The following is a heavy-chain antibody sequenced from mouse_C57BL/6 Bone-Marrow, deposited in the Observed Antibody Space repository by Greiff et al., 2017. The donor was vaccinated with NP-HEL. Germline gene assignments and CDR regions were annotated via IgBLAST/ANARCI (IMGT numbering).Heavy chain of an antibody. CDR1: GFNIKNTY. V-gene: IGHV14-3*01. J-gene: IGHJ2*01. Sequence: VQLQQSVAELVRPGASVKLSCTASGFNIKNTYMHWVKQRPEQGLEWIGRIDPANGNTKYAPKFQGKATITADTSSNTAYLQLSSLTSEDTAIYYWARGPYGSSYGDYFDYWGQGTTLTVSS. D-gene: IGHD1-1*01. CDR3: ARGPYGSSYGDYFDY. CDR2: IDPANGNT.